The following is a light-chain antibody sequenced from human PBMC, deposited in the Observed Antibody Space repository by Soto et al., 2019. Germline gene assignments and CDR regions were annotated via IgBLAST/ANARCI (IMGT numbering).Light chain of an antibody. CDR1: QGISSF. Sequence: IQLTQSQSSLSASEGDSVTITCRASQGISSFLAWYQQKPGKAPKLLIYAASTLQSGVPSRFSGSGSGTDFTLTISSLQPEDFATYFCQQLNSYPITFGQGTRLEIK. CDR2: AAS. V-gene: IGKV1-9*01. CDR3: QQLNSYPIT. J-gene: IGKJ5*01.